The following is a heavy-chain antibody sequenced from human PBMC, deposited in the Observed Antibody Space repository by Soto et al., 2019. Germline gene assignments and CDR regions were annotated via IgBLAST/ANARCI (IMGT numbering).Heavy chain of an antibody. CDR3: AGAYCSRTSCYKVWLDP. Sequence: ALVKVSCKASGYTFTSYGISWLRQTPGQGLEWMGWISAYNGNTNYAQKLQGRVTMTTDTSTSTAYMELRSLRSDDTAVYYCAGAYCSRTSCYKVWLDPWGQGTLVTVSS. CDR1: GYTFTSYG. D-gene: IGHD2-2*02. J-gene: IGHJ5*02. V-gene: IGHV1-18*01. CDR2: ISAYNGNT.